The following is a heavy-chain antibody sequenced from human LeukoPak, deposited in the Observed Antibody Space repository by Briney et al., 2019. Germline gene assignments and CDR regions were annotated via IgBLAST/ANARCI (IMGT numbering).Heavy chain of an antibody. Sequence: GGSLRLSCAASGFTFSSYWMSWVRQAPGKGLEWVANIKQDGSEKYYVDSVKGRFTISRDNAKNSLYLQMNSLRAEDTAVYYCARGDYYDSSGYWDARYPYYYYYYMDVWGKGTTVTISS. CDR1: GFTFSSYW. CDR2: IKQDGSEK. V-gene: IGHV3-7*01. D-gene: IGHD3-22*01. CDR3: ARGDYYDSSGYWDARYPYYYYYYMDV. J-gene: IGHJ6*03.